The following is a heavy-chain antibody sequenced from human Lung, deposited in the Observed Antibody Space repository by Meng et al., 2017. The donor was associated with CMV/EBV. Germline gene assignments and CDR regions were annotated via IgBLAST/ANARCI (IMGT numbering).Heavy chain of an antibody. V-gene: IGHV3-7*04. CDR3: GRGMDV. CDR1: GFHFSTYW. CDR2: IKQDGSQR. J-gene: IGHJ6*02. Sequence: GSSLKTSCAASGFHFSTYWMSWVRQAPGKALEWVANIKQDGSQRNYVDSVKGRFTISRDNAKTSMYLQMNSLRVEDTAVYYCGRGMDVWGQGTTVTVSS.